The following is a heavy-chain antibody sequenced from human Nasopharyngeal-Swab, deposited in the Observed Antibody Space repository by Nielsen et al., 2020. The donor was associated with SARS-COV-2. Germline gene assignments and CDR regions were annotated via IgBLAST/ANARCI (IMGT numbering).Heavy chain of an antibody. J-gene: IGHJ4*02. Sequence: GGSLRLSCAASGFTFSSYSMNWVRQAPGKGLEWVSYISSSSSTIYYADSVKGRFTISRDNSKNSLYLQMNSLRTEDTAFYYCTSQWLGRFGYFDYWGQGTLVTVSS. CDR1: GFTFSSYS. CDR2: ISSSSSTI. CDR3: TSQWLGRFGYFDY. D-gene: IGHD6-19*01. V-gene: IGHV3-48*04.